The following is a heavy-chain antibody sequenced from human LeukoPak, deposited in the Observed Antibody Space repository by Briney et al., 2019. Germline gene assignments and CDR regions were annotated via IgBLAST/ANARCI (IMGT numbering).Heavy chain of an antibody. Sequence: VASVKVSCKASGYTFTDFHIHWVRQAPGQGLEWMGWINPNNGGTNYAQKFQGRVTMTRDTSISTAYMELSRLRSDDTAVYYCARNPYGERDYWGQGTLVTVSS. CDR2: INPNNGGT. CDR1: GYTFTDFH. J-gene: IGHJ4*02. CDR3: ARNPYGERDY. D-gene: IGHD4-17*01. V-gene: IGHV1-2*02.